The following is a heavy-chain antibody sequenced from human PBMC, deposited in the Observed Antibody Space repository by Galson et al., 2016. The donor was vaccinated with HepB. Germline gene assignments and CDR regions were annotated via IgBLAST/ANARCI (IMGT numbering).Heavy chain of an antibody. V-gene: IGHV1-18*01. CDR1: GYTFSTYG. J-gene: IGHJ6*02. CDR3: ARDTGAHFNYAMDV. Sequence: SVKLSCKASGYTFSTYGISWVRQAPGQGPEWMGCISPYNGNTNYAQKFQGRVTMTTDTSTSTAYMELRSLRADDTAVYYCARDTGAHFNYAMDVWGQGTTVTVSS. CDR2: ISPYNGNT. D-gene: IGHD2-8*02.